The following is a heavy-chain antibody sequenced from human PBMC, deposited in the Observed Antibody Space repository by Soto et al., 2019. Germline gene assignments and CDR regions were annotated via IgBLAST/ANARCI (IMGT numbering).Heavy chain of an antibody. V-gene: IGHV4-30-4*01. CDR3: ARGSFSSSSSWFDP. J-gene: IGHJ5*02. Sequence: SETLSLTCTVSGGSVSSGDYFRIWIRQPPGKGLEWIGYIYYSGRTYYNPSLHSRVSIAVDTTENQFSLKLTSVTAADTSVYYCARGSFSSSSSWFDPWGRGTLVTVSS. CDR1: GGSVSSGDYF. CDR2: IYYSGRT. D-gene: IGHD6-6*01.